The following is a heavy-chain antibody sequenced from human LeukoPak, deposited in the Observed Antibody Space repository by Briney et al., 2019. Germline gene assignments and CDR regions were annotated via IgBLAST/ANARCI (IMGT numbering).Heavy chain of an antibody. J-gene: IGHJ5*02. CDR2: ISAYNGNT. CDR1: GYTFTSYG. Sequence: ASVKVSCKASGYTFTSYGISWVRQAPGQGLEWMGWISAYNGNTNYAQKLQGRVTMTTDPSTSTAYMELRSLRSDDTAVYYCARDQNSRITIFGVVIRHNWFDPWGQGTLVTVSS. V-gene: IGHV1-18*01. D-gene: IGHD3-3*01. CDR3: ARDQNSRITIFGVVIRHNWFDP.